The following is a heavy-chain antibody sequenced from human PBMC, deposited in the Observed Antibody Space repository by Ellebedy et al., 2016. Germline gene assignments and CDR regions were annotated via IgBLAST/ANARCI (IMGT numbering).Heavy chain of an antibody. Sequence: GGSLRLXXGASGFTFSIAGMTWVRQAPGKGLEWVATIDFSGTGTYYADSVKGRFIISRDNTKNSLFLQMNSLGVEDTAVYYCARDGSEWSRDYWGQGTLVTVSS. J-gene: IGHJ4*02. CDR1: GFTFSIAG. CDR2: IDFSGTGT. CDR3: ARDGSEWSRDY. V-gene: IGHV3-21*06. D-gene: IGHD3-3*01.